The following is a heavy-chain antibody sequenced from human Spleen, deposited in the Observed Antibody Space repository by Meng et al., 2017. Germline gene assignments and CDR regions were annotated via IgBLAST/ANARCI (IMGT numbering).Heavy chain of an antibody. CDR2: ISSSSSYI. CDR3: AREGSYPSGDAFDI. CDR1: GFTFSSYS. Sequence: GESLKISCAASGFTFSSYSMNWVRQAPGKGLEWVSSISSSSSYIYYADSVKGRFTISRDNAKNSLDLQMNSLRAEDTAVYYCAREGSYPSGDAFDIWGQGTMVTVSS. V-gene: IGHV3-21*01. J-gene: IGHJ3*02. D-gene: IGHD2-15*01.